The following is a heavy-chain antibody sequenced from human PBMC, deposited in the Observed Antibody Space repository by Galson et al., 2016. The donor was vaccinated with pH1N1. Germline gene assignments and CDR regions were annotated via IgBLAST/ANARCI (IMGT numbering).Heavy chain of an antibody. CDR1: GYTFTSYG. CDR2: INPYTGDT. D-gene: IGHD3-10*01. Sequence: SVKVSCKASGYTFTSYGISWVRQAPGQGLEWMGWINPYTGDTNYAQKLQGRVTMTTDTSTSTAYMELRSLRSDDTTVYYCACMVRGDYFDYWGQGTLVTVSS. V-gene: IGHV1-18*01. CDR3: ACMVRGDYFDY. J-gene: IGHJ4*02.